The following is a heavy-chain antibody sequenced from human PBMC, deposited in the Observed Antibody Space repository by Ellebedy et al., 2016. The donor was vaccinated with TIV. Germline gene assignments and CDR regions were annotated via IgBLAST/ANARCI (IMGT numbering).Heavy chain of an antibody. CDR1: GTAISEFY. CDR3: ARADFLSGYSPTQNWLDP. V-gene: IGHV4-59*01. CDR2: ISYSGTP. Sequence: SETLSLXXSVSGTAISEFYWAWIRQSPGRGLEWIGYISYSGTPTYGPSLQGRVSFSADRSKNQLSLRLRSVTAADTAVYYCARADFLSGYSPTQNWLDPWGQGTPSPSPQ. D-gene: IGHD5-12*01. J-gene: IGHJ5*02.